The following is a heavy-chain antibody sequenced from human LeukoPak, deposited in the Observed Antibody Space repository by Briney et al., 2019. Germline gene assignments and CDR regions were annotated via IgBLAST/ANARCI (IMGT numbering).Heavy chain of an antibody. CDR1: GGIFSGFY. Sequence: SETLSLTCDVYGGIFSGFYWNWIRQPPGGGLEWIGEINHSGTTNYNPSLKGRVNMSVDTSKKQFSLRLSFATAADTAVYYCARGFPLRPFDYWGQGILVTVSS. V-gene: IGHV4-34*01. CDR3: ARGFPLRPFDY. J-gene: IGHJ4*02. CDR2: INHSGTT. D-gene: IGHD4-17*01.